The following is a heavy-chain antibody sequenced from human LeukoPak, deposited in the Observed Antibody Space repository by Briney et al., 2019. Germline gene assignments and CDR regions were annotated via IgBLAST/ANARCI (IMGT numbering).Heavy chain of an antibody. V-gene: IGHV3-23*01. CDR1: GFTFSIYA. Sequence: GGSLRLSCAASGFTFSIYAMSWVRQAPGKGLEWVSAISGSGATTYYADSVRGRFTISRDNSQSTLYLQMNSLRVEDTAVYYCAKFAATSYRGNFDYWGQGALVAVSS. D-gene: IGHD1-7*01. J-gene: IGHJ4*02. CDR2: ISGSGATT. CDR3: AKFAATSYRGNFDY.